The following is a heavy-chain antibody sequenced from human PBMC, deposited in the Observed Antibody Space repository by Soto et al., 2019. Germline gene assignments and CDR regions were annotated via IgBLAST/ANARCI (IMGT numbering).Heavy chain of an antibody. CDR3: AKGSGPYRHYYFDY. CDR1: GFTFSSYA. Sequence: PGGSLRLSCAASGFTFSSYAMSWVRQAPEKGLEWVSAITDSGGDTYYADSVKGRFTLSRDNSKSTLYLEMNSLRAEDTAVYYCAKGSGPYRHYYFDYWGQGPLVTVSS. V-gene: IGHV3-23*01. CDR2: ITDSGGDT. D-gene: IGHD6-25*01. J-gene: IGHJ4*02.